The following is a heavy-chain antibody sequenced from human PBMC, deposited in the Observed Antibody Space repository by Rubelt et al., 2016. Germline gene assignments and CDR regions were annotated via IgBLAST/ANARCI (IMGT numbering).Heavy chain of an antibody. Sequence: QPPGKGLEWIGYFYYSGSTNYNPSLKSRVTISVDTSKTQFSLKLSSVTAADTAVYYCARSSGYCSSSGCYAYWGQGTLVTVSS. CDR2: FYYSGST. V-gene: IGHV4-59*12. J-gene: IGHJ4*02. D-gene: IGHD2-2*01. CDR3: ARSSGYCSSSGCYAY.